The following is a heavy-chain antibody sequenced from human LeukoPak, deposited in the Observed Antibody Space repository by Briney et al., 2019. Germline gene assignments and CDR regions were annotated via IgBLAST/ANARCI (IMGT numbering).Heavy chain of an antibody. CDR1: GFTFSSYG. CDR3: AKGGGVYCSSTSCSRALDY. CDR2: IWYDGSNK. D-gene: IGHD2-2*01. J-gene: IGHJ4*02. V-gene: IGHV3-33*06. Sequence: PGGSLRLSCAASGFTFSSYGMHWVRQAPGKGLEWVAVIWYDGSNKYYADSVKGRFTISRDNSKNTLYLQMNSLRAEDTAVYYCAKGGGVYCSSTSCSRALDYWGQGTLVTVSS.